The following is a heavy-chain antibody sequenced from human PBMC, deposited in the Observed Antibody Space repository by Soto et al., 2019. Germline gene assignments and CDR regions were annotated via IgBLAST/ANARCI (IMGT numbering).Heavy chain of an antibody. V-gene: IGHV3-21*01. Sequence: EVQLVESGGGLVKPGGSLRLSCTASGFTFSSSSMHWVRQAPGKGLEWVASISATSSSTDFAESVTGRFTISRDNVNDSVFLQRGSLRAEYTGIYYCARYDSFKGFDLGGRGTKVIVS. J-gene: IGHJ3*01. CDR3: ARYDSFKGFDL. CDR2: ISATSSST. D-gene: IGHD2-15*01. CDR1: GFTFSSSS.